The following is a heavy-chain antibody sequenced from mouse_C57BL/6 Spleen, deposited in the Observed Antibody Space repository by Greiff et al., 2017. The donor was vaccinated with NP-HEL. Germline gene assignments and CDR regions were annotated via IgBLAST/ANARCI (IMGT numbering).Heavy chain of an antibody. Sequence: EVMLVESEGGLVQPGSSMKLSCTASGFTFSDYYMAWVRQVPEKGLEWVANINYDGSSTYYLDSLKSRFIISGDNAKNILYLQMSSLKSEDTATYYCARVSSNYVYYFDYWGQGTTLTVSS. J-gene: IGHJ2*01. D-gene: IGHD2-5*01. V-gene: IGHV5-16*01. CDR2: INYDGSST. CDR3: ARVSSNYVYYFDY. CDR1: GFTFSDYY.